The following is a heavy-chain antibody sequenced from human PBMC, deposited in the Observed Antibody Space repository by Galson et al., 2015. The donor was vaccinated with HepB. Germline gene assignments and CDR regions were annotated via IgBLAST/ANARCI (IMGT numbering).Heavy chain of an antibody. J-gene: IGHJ4*02. D-gene: IGHD4-23*01. Sequence: SLRLSCAASRFTFNSYAMHWVRQAPGKGLEWVAVISYDGSNKYYADSVKGRFTISRDNSKNTLYLQMNSLRAEDTAVYYCARDLDGGAFDCWGQGTLVTVSS. CDR3: ARDLDGGAFDC. CDR2: ISYDGSNK. V-gene: IGHV3-30-3*01. CDR1: RFTFNSYA.